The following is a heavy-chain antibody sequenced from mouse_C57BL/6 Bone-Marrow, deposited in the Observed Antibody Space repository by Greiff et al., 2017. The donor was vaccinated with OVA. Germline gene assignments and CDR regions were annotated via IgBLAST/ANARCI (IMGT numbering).Heavy chain of an antibody. CDR1: GFNIKDDY. J-gene: IGHJ1*03. CDR3: TTGGYLSYWYFDV. Sequence: EVQLVESGAELVRPGASVKLSCTASGFNIKDDYMHWVKQRPEQGLEWIGWIDPENGDTEYASKFQGKATITADTSSNTAYLQLSSLTSEDTAVYYCTTGGYLSYWYFDVWGTGTTVTVSS. CDR2: IDPENGDT. V-gene: IGHV14-4*01. D-gene: IGHD2-2*01.